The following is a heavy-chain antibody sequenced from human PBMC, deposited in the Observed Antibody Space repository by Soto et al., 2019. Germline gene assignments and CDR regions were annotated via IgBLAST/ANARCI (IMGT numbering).Heavy chain of an antibody. D-gene: IGHD1-1*01. CDR2: ISHSGST. J-gene: IGHJ5*02. V-gene: IGHV4-38-2*01. CDR3: ARVGPLAWNGRWFDP. CDR1: GPSISSGYS. Sequence: SETLSLTCAVSGPSISSGYSWGWIRQTPGKGLEWVGTISHSGSTSYNPSLKGRVTISLDMSKNQFSLKLSSVTAADTAVYYCARVGPLAWNGRWFDPWGQGTLVTVSS.